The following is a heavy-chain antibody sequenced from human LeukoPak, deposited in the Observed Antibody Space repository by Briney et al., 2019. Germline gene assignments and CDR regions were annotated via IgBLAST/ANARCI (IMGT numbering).Heavy chain of an antibody. D-gene: IGHD2-15*01. Sequence: ASVKVSCKASGYTFTSYYIHWVRQAPGQGLEWVGIINPSGGNTAYAQKFQGRVTMTRDTSTTTVYMELSSLRSEDTAVYYCARRAAVAYNWFGPWGQGTLVTVSS. J-gene: IGHJ5*02. CDR1: GYTFTSYY. CDR3: ARRAAVAYNWFGP. V-gene: IGHV1-46*01. CDR2: INPSGGNT.